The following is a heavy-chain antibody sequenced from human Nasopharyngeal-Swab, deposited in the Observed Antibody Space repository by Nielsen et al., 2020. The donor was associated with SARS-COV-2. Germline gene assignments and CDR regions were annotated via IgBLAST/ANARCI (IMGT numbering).Heavy chain of an antibody. CDR2: ISSSSSYI. Sequence: GESLKISCAASGFTFSTYSMNWVRQAPGKGLEWVSSISSSSSYIYYADSPKGRFTISRDNAKNSLYLQMNSLRAEDTAVYYCARGCVLTGPSCYYYGMDVWGQGTTVTVSS. V-gene: IGHV3-21*01. CDR1: GFTFSTYS. D-gene: IGHD3-9*01. J-gene: IGHJ6*02. CDR3: ARGCVLTGPSCYYYGMDV.